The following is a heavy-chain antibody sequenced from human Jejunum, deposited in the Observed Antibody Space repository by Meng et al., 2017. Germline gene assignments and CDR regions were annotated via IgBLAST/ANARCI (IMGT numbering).Heavy chain of an antibody. CDR1: GYTFSRYV. CDR2: IDPGNGNT. J-gene: IGHJ3*01. D-gene: IGHD3-22*01. Sequence: ASVKVSCKASGYTFSRYVLHWVRQAPGQSLEWMGWIDPGNGNTQFSQNFQDRVTITRDTFASTAFLQLDSLRSEDTAVYYCARVPTFFYDTSGYYALDVWGEGTVVTVSS. CDR3: ARVPTFFYDTSGYYALDV. V-gene: IGHV1-3*01.